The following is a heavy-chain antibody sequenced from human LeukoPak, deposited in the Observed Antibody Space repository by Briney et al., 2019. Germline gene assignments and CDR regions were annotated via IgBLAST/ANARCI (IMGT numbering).Heavy chain of an antibody. J-gene: IGHJ5*02. CDR1: GGSFSDYY. CDR2: INHGGTT. CDR3: ARGGNKWELDNWFDP. Sequence: KASETLSLTCGVYGGSFSDYYWSWIRQPPGKGLEWIGEINHGGTTNYNPSLKSRVTISVDKSKNQFSLKLNSVTAADTAVYYCARGGNKWELDNWFDPWGQGTLVPVSS. V-gene: IGHV4-34*01. D-gene: IGHD1-26*01.